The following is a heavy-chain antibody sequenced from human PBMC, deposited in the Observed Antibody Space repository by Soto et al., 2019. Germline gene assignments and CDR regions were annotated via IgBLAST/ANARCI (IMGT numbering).Heavy chain of an antibody. CDR2: IYYSGST. CDR1: GGSISSYY. J-gene: IGHJ4*02. Sequence: QVQLQESGPGLVKPSETLSLTCTVSGGSISSYYWSWIRQSPGKGLEWIGYIYYSGSTNYNPSLRSRSTISMDTSKNQFSLKLSSVTAADTAIYYCAGHPGAVRHFAYWAREPWSPSPQ. D-gene: IGHD3-10*01. CDR3: AGHPGAVRHFAY. V-gene: IGHV4-59*08.